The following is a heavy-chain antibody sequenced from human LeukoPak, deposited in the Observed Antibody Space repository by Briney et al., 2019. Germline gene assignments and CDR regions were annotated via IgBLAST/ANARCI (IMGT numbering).Heavy chain of an antibody. Sequence: SETLSLTCTVSGGSISSYYWSWIRQPPGKGLEWIGYISYIGNTNYNPSLKSRVTISVDTSKNQFSLELSSVTAADTAVYYCAGDAVGMGASYYFDYWGQGTLVIVSS. V-gene: IGHV4-59*01. CDR3: AGDAVGMGASYYFDY. CDR2: ISYIGNT. D-gene: IGHD1-26*01. J-gene: IGHJ4*02. CDR1: GGSISSYY.